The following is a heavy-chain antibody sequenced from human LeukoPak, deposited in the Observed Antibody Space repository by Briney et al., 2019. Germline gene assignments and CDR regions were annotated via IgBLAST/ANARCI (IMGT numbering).Heavy chain of an antibody. D-gene: IGHD6-19*01. CDR1: GDSVSSNSAA. CDR2: TYYRSKWYN. J-gene: IGHJ4*02. V-gene: IGHV6-1*01. CDR3: VRLYSSRQRIYLDH. Sequence: SQTLSLTCAISGDSVSSNSAAWNWIRQSPSRGLEWLGRTYYRSKWYNDYAISVKSRITINPDTSKNQFSLQLNSVTPEDTAVYYCVRLYSSRQRIYLDHWGQGTLVTVSS.